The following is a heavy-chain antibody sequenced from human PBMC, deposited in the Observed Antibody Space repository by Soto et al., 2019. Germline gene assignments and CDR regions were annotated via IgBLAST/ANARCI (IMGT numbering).Heavy chain of an antibody. J-gene: IGHJ4*02. Sequence: ASVKVSCKASGYTFTSYAMHWVRQAPGQRLEWMGWINAGNGNTKYSQKFQGRVTITRETSASTAYMELSSLRSEDTAVYYCARGRMVHSSSWNRLDYWGQGTLVTVSS. D-gene: IGHD6-13*01. CDR1: GYTFTSYA. CDR2: INAGNGNT. V-gene: IGHV1-3*01. CDR3: ARGRMVHSSSWNRLDY.